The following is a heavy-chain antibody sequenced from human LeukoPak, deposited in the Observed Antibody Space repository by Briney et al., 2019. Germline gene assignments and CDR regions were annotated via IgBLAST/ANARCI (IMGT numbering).Heavy chain of an antibody. J-gene: IGHJ6*03. V-gene: IGHV4-59*01. CDR2: IYYSGST. Sequence: PSETLSLTCTVSGGSISSYYWSWIRQPPGKGLEWIGYIYYSGSTNYNPSLKSRVTISVDTSKNQFSLKLTSVTAADTAVYYCARSGYDLLTGYYSDYYYMDVWGKGTTVTISS. CDR3: ARSGYDLLTGYYSDYYYMDV. CDR1: GGSISSYY. D-gene: IGHD3-9*01.